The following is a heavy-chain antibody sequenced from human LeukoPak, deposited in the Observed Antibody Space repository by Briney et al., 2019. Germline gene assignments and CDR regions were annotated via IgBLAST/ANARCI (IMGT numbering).Heavy chain of an antibody. D-gene: IGHD3-10*01. V-gene: IGHV3-33*01. J-gene: IGHJ4*02. CDR2: IWYDGSNR. CDR3: ARDRGSGSYEGYYFDY. Sequence: PGGSLRLSCAASTFTFSSYGMHWVRQAPGKGLEWVAIIWYDGSNRYYADSVKGRFTISRGNSKNTLYLQINSLRAEDTAVYYCARDRGSGSYEGYYFDYWGQGTLVTVSS. CDR1: TFTFSSYG.